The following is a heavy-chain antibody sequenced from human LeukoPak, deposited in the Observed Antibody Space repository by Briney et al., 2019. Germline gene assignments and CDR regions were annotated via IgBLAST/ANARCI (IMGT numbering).Heavy chain of an antibody. CDR3: TRQDTAMVTFDY. Sequence: GGSLRLSCAASGFTFSGSAMLWVRQASGKGLEWVGCIRSYANSFATAYAASVKGRFTISRDDSKNTAYLQMNSLKTEDTAVYYCTRQDTAMVTFDYWGQGTLVTVSS. CDR1: GFTFSGSA. V-gene: IGHV3-73*01. J-gene: IGHJ4*02. D-gene: IGHD5-18*01. CDR2: IRSYANSFAT.